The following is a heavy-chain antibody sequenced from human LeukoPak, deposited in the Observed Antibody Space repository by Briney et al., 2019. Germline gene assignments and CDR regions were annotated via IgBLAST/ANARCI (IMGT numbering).Heavy chain of an antibody. Sequence: GASVKVSCKASGYTFTGYYMHWVRQAPGQGLEWMGWINPNSGGTNYAQKFQGRVTMTRDTSISTAYMELSRLRSDDTAVYYCARELPKRITMIVVAGGEWLGADVYGYWGQGTLVTVSS. J-gene: IGHJ4*02. CDR3: ARELPKRITMIVVAGGEWLGADVYGY. D-gene: IGHD3-22*01. CDR1: GYTFTGYY. CDR2: INPNSGGT. V-gene: IGHV1-2*02.